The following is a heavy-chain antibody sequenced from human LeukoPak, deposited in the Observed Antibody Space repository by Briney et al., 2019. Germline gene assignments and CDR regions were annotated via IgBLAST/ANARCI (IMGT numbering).Heavy chain of an antibody. CDR3: AGSRQLRPFDY. CDR1: GGSISSYY. Sequence: SETLSLTCTVSGGSISSYYWSWIRQPPGKGLEWIGYTYYSGSTNYNPSLKSRVTISVDTSKNQFSLKLSSVTAADTAVYYCAGSRQLRPFDYWGQGTLVTVSS. D-gene: IGHD2-2*01. CDR2: TYYSGST. J-gene: IGHJ4*02. V-gene: IGHV4-59*01.